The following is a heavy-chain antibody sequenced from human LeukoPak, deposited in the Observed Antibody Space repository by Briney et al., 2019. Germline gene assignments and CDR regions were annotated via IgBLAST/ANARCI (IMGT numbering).Heavy chain of an antibody. Sequence: GGSLRLSCAASGFTFSSYWMSWVRQAPGKGLEWVANIKQDGSEKYYVDSVKGRFTISRDNAKNTLYLQMNSLRAEDTAVYYCAREQRVNYYDSSGYLKYWGQGTLVTVSS. V-gene: IGHV3-7*01. D-gene: IGHD3-22*01. J-gene: IGHJ4*02. CDR3: AREQRVNYYDSSGYLKY. CDR2: IKQDGSEK. CDR1: GFTFSSYW.